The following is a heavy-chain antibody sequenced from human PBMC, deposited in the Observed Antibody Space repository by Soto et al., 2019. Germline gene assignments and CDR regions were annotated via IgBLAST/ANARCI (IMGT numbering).Heavy chain of an antibody. CDR1: GGSISSSSYY. CDR2: IYYSGST. D-gene: IGHD5-12*01. CDR3: ALSMATNFDY. V-gene: IGHV4-39*01. J-gene: IGHJ4*02. Sequence: SETLSLTCTVSGGSISSSSYYWGWIRQPPGKGLEWIGSIYYSGSTYYNPSLKSRVTISVDTSKNQFSLKLSSVTAADTAVYYCALSMATNFDYWGQGTLVTVSS.